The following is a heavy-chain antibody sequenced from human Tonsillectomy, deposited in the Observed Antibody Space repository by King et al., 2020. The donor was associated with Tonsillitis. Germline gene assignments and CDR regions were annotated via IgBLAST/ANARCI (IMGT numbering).Heavy chain of an antibody. D-gene: IGHD6-13*01. CDR1: GYPFTRFW. Sequence: VQLVQSGAEVKKPGESLKISCKGSGYPFTRFWIGWVRQMPGKGLEWMGVNFPGDSDTRYSPSFQGQVTISSDKSISTVYLQWSSQKASDTAIYYCAASGGKAAPWIDYWGQGTLVTVSS. CDR3: AASGGKAAPWIDY. V-gene: IGHV5-51*03. J-gene: IGHJ4*02. CDR2: NFPGDSDT.